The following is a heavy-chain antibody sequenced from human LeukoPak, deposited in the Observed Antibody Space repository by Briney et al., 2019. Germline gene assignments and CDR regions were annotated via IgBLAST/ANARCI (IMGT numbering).Heavy chain of an antibody. V-gene: IGHV1-69*04. CDR2: IIPIFGIA. CDR3: ARGARIAVAGTDYYYGMDV. J-gene: IGHJ6*02. D-gene: IGHD6-19*01. Sequence: SVKVSCKASGGIFSSYAISWVRQAPGQGLEWMGRIIPIFGIANYAQKFQGRVTITADKSTSTAHMELSSLRSEDTAVYYCARGARIAVAGTDYYYGMDVWGQGTTVTVSS. CDR1: GGIFSSYA.